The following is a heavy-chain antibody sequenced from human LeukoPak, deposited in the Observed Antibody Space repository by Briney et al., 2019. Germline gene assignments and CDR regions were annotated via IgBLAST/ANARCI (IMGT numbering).Heavy chain of an antibody. CDR2: INHSGST. CDR1: GGSFSGYY. D-gene: IGHD5-12*01. Sequence: SETLSLTCAVYGGSFSGYYWSWIRQPPGKGLEWIGEINHSGSTNYNPSLKSRVTISVDTSKNQFSLKLSSVTAADTAVYCCARERVATTSYFDYWGQGTLVTVSS. J-gene: IGHJ4*02. CDR3: ARERVATTSYFDY. V-gene: IGHV4-34*01.